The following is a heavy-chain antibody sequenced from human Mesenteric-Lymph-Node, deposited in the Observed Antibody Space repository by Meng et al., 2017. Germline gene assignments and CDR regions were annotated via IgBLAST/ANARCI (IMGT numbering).Heavy chain of an antibody. D-gene: IGHD4-17*01. V-gene: IGHV3-48*03. J-gene: IGHJ6*02. CDR3: AKSTTVTTMGWATDYYYYYGMDV. CDR2: ISSSGSTI. Sequence: GESLKISCAASGFTFSSYEMNWVRQAPGKGLEWVSYISSSGSTIYYADSVKGRFTISRDNSKNTLYLQMNSLRAEDTAVYYCAKSTTVTTMGWATDYYYYYGMDVWGQGAMVTVSS. CDR1: GFTFSSYE.